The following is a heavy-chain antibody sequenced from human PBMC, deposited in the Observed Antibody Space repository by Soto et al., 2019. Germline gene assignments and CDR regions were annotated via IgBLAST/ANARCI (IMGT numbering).Heavy chain of an antibody. CDR1: GFTFRTYA. D-gene: IGHD1-1*01. Sequence: GGSLRLSCAASGFTFRTYAMHWVRQAPGKGLEWVAVISYDGGTIYHADSVKGRFTISRDNSKDTLYLQMNSLRAADTAVYYCARGHTTTWYYSFFGMDVWGQGTTVTVSS. CDR3: ARGHTTTWYYSFFGMDV. V-gene: IGHV3-30*03. J-gene: IGHJ6*02. CDR2: ISYDGGTI.